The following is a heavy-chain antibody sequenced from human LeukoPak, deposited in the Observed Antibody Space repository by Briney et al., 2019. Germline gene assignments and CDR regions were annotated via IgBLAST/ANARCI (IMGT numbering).Heavy chain of an antibody. D-gene: IGHD2-2*01. V-gene: IGHV4-34*01. CDR1: GVSFSGYY. J-gene: IGHJ4*02. CDR2: INHSGST. CDR3: ARGFPNQPVY. Sequence: SETLSLTCAVYGVSFSGYYWSRIRQPPGKGLEWIGEINHSGSTNYNPSLKSRVTISVDTSKNQFSLNLNSVTAADTAVYYCARGFPNQPVYWGQGTLVTVSS.